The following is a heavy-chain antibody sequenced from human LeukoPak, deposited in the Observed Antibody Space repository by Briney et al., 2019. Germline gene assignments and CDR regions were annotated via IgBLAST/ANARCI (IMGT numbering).Heavy chain of an antibody. V-gene: IGHV5-51*01. Sequence: GESLKISCKGSGYSFTNYWIGWVRQMPGKGLEWMGIIYPGDSDTRYSPSFQGQVTISAAKSISTAYLQWSSLQASDTAMYFCARTKQWLLSRNPFDYWGQGTLVTVSS. CDR2: IYPGDSDT. CDR3: ARTKQWLLSRNPFDY. CDR1: GYSFTNYW. D-gene: IGHD6-19*01. J-gene: IGHJ4*02.